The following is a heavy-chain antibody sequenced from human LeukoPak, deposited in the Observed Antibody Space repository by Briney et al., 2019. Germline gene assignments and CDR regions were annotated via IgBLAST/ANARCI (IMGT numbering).Heavy chain of an antibody. CDR3: TRDSANYHFAY. CDR1: GFTLSSYW. V-gene: IGHV3-7*01. CDR2: IKQDGSEK. D-gene: IGHD4/OR15-4a*01. J-gene: IGHJ4*02. Sequence: PGGSLRLSCAASGFTLSSYWMSWVRQAPGKGLEWVANIKQDGSEKYYVDSVKGRFTISRDNSKNIVFLQMNDLRTEDTAFYYCTRDSANYHFAYWGQGALVTVSS.